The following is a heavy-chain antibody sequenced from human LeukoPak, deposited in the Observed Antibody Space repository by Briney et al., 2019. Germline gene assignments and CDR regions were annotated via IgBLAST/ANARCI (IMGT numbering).Heavy chain of an antibody. CDR3: ARVYSGSTWYYFDY. Sequence: PSETLSPTCAVSHYSISSPYFWGWIRQPPGKGLEWIGSIYHTGRTNYNPSINSRVTMSLDTSKNQFSLNLNSVTAADTAVYHCARVYSGSTWYYFDYWGQGILVTVSS. CDR1: HYSISSPYF. J-gene: IGHJ4*02. D-gene: IGHD5-12*01. CDR2: IYHTGRT. V-gene: IGHV4-38-2*01.